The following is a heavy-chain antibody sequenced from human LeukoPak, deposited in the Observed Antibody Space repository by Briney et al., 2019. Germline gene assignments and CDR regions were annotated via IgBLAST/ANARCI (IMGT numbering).Heavy chain of an antibody. CDR3: ARDVAEDAFDI. CDR2: IYYSGST. Sequence: SETLSLTCTVSDGAITNYDWSWVRQPPGKGLEWIGYIYYSGSTNYNPSLKSRVTVSVDTSKNQFSLKLSSVTAADTAVYYCARDVAEDAFDIWGQGTMVTVSS. D-gene: IGHD2-21*01. J-gene: IGHJ3*02. CDR1: DGAITNYD. V-gene: IGHV4-59*01.